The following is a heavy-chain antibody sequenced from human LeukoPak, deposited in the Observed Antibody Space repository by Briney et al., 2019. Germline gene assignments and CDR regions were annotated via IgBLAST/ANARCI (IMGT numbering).Heavy chain of an antibody. CDR2: IIPIFGTA. J-gene: IGHJ4*02. D-gene: IGHD3-22*01. Sequence: ASVKVSCKASGGTFSSYAISWVRQAPGQGLEWMGGIIPIFGTANYAQKFQGRVTITADESTSTAYMELSSLRSEDTAVYYCARDLLDYYDSSGYYYERFDYWAREPWSPSPQ. CDR1: GGTFSSYA. CDR3: ARDLLDYYDSSGYYYERFDY. V-gene: IGHV1-69*01.